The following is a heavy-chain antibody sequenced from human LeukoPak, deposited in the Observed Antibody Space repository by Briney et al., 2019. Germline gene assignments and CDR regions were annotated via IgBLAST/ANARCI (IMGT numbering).Heavy chain of an antibody. D-gene: IGHD6-13*01. V-gene: IGHV4-61*02. CDR3: ARDQGGAALS. CDR2: IYTSGST. Sequence: PSETLSLTCSVSGASISSGSNYWGWIRQPAGKGLEWIGRIYTSGSTYYNPSLKSRVTISVDTSKNQFSLKLSSVTAADTAVYYCARDQGGAALSWGQGTLVTVSS. CDR1: GASISSGSNY. J-gene: IGHJ4*02.